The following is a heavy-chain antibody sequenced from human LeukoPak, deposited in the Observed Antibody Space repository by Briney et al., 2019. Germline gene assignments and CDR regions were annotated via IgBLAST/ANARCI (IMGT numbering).Heavy chain of an antibody. J-gene: IGHJ3*02. CDR3: ARVRMVRGSTDAFDI. CDR1: GYTFTSYY. D-gene: IGHD3-10*01. V-gene: IGHV1-46*01. CDR2: INPSGGST. Sequence: AAVKVSCKASGYTFTSYYMHWVRQAPGQGLEWMGIINPSGGSTSYAQKFQGRVTMTRDTSTSTVYMELSSLRSEDTAVYYCARVRMVRGSTDAFDIWGQGTMVTVSS.